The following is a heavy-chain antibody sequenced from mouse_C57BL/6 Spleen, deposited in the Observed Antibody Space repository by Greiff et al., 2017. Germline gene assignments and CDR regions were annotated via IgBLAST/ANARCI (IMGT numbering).Heavy chain of an antibody. CDR2: IWTAGGT. J-gene: IGHJ3*01. Sequence: QVQLKESGPGLVAPSQSLSITCTVSGFSLTSYAISWVRQPPGKGLEWLGVIWTAGGTNYNSALKSRLSICTDNSNSHVFLKMNSLQTDDTARYYFARNGNYDYGGSPAWFAYWGQGTLVTVSA. CDR3: ARNGNYDYGGSPAWFAY. V-gene: IGHV2-9-1*01. CDR1: GFSLTSYA. D-gene: IGHD2-4*01.